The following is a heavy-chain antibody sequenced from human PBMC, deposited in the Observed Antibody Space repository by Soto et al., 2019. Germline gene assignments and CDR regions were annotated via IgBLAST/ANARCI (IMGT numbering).Heavy chain of an antibody. J-gene: IGHJ4*02. CDR3: ARVPMTTVNFFHY. CDR2: IWYDGSNK. V-gene: IGHV3-33*01. D-gene: IGHD4-17*01. CDR1: GFTFSSYG. Sequence: QVQLVESGGGVVQPGRSLRLSCAASGFTFSSYGMHWVRQAPGKGLEWVAVIWYDGSNKYYADYVQGRFTISRDNSKNTMYLQMNSLRAEDTAVYYCARVPMTTVNFFHYWGQGTLVTVS.